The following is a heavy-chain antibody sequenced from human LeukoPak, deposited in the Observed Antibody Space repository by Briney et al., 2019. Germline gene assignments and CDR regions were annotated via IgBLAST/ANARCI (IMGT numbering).Heavy chain of an antibody. CDR2: IKQDGSEK. CDR1: GFTFSSYG. CDR3: ARGYPYDYVWGSYRYRDDY. Sequence: PGGSLRLSCAASGFTFSSYGMHWVRQAPGKGLEWVANIKQDGSEKYYVDSVKGRFTISRDNAKNSLYLQMNSLRAEDTAVYYCARGYPYDYVWGSYRYRDDYWGQGTLVTVSS. V-gene: IGHV3-7*01. D-gene: IGHD3-16*02. J-gene: IGHJ4*02.